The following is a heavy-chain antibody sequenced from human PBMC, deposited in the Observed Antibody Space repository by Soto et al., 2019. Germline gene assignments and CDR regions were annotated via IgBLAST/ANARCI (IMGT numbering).Heavy chain of an antibody. Sequence: SETLSLTCVVSGYVITSGYYWGWIRQPPGKGLEWIGTVDHSGSTYYDPSLQGRVTISIDTSKNQFSLKLTSVTAADTALYYCARYFHTYSGPPIWGQGALVTVSS. CDR2: VDHSGST. J-gene: IGHJ4*02. V-gene: IGHV4-38-2*01. CDR1: GYVITSGYY. D-gene: IGHD5-12*01. CDR3: ARYFHTYSGPPI.